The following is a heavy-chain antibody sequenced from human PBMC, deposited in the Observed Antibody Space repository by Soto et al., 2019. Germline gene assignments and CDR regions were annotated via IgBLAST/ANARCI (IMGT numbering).Heavy chain of an antibody. CDR3: ARESPDMITFGGVIVGGFDY. CDR2: ISYDGSNK. V-gene: IGHV3-30-3*01. Sequence: ESGGGVVQPGRSLRLSCAASGFTFSSYAMHWVRQAPGKGLEWVAVISYDGSNKYYADSVKGRFTISRDNSKNTLYLQMNSLRAEDTAVYYCARESPDMITFGGVIVGGFDYWGQGTLVTVSS. CDR1: GFTFSSYA. D-gene: IGHD3-16*02. J-gene: IGHJ4*02.